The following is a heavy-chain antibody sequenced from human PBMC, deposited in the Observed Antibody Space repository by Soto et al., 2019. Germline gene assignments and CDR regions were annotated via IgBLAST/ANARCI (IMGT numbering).Heavy chain of an antibody. J-gene: IGHJ4*02. Sequence: QVQLVQSGAEVKKPGSSVKVSCEASGGTFSGYAISWLRQAPGQGPEWMGGSITILGTANYAQNFQGRLPITADESTSTAYMQLSSMRSEDTAVYYCTRAYCSSTRCYAFDYWGQGTLVTVSS. V-gene: IGHV1-69*01. CDR1: GGTFSGYA. CDR3: TRAYCSSTRCYAFDY. CDR2: SITILGTA. D-gene: IGHD2-2*01.